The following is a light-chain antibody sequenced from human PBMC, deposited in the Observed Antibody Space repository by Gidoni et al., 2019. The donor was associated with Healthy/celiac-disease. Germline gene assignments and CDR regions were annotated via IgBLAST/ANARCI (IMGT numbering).Light chain of an antibody. CDR3: MQALQTPRT. CDR1: QSLLHSNGYNY. CDR2: LGS. Sequence: DIVMTQSRLSLPVTPGEPASISCRSSQSLLHSNGYNYLDWYLQKPGQSPQLLIYLGSNRASGVPDRFSGSESGTDFTLKISIVEAEDVGVYYCMQALQTPRTFGPGTKVDIK. J-gene: IGKJ3*01. V-gene: IGKV2-28*01.